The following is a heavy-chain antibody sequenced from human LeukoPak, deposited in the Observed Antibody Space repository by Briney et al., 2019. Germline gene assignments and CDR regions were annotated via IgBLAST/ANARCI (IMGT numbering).Heavy chain of an antibody. Sequence: KFQGRVTITRDTSASTAYMELSSLRSEDTAVYYCAREDDFWSGYYRYWGQGTLVTVSS. V-gene: IGHV1-3*01. J-gene: IGHJ4*02. D-gene: IGHD3-3*01. CDR3: AREDDFWSGYYRY.